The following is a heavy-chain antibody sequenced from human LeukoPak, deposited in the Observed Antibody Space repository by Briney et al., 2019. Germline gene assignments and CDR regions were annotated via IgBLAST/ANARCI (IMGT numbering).Heavy chain of an antibody. CDR1: EYSFPNYC. J-gene: IGHJ3*02. D-gene: IGHD4-23*01. Sequence: GESLKISCKHSEYSFPNYCIGWVRQMPGKGLEWMGIIYPGDSDTRYSPSFQGQVTISADKSISTAYLQWSSLKASDTAMYYCARRFGGKKGVNAFDIWGQGTMVTVSS. CDR3: ARRFGGKKGVNAFDI. V-gene: IGHV5-51*01. CDR2: IYPGDSDT.